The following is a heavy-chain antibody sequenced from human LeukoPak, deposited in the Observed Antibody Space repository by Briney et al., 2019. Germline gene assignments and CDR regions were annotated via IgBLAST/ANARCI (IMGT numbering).Heavy chain of an antibody. CDR3: AKHPAAGILDYYYYMDV. CDR2: ISGSGGST. Sequence: GGSLRLSCAASGFTFSSYAMSWVRQAPGKGLEWVSAISGSGGSTYYADSVKGRFTISRDNSKNTLYLQMNSLRAEDTAVYYCAKHPAAGILDYYYYMDVWGKGTTVTVSS. J-gene: IGHJ6*03. V-gene: IGHV3-23*01. D-gene: IGHD6-13*01. CDR1: GFTFSSYA.